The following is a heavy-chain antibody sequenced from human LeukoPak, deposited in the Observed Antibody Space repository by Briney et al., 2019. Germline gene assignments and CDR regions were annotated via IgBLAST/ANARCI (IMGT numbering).Heavy chain of an antibody. J-gene: IGHJ6*04. V-gene: IGHV1-18*04. CDR2: ISAYNGNT. CDR1: GYTFTSYG. D-gene: IGHD2-2*01. Sequence: GASVKVSCKASGYTFTSYGISWVRQAPGQGLEWMGWISAYNGNTNYAQKLQGRVTMTTDTSTSTAYKELRSLRSDDTAVYYCARDVPAAKDYGMDVWGKGTTVTVSS. CDR3: ARDVPAAKDYGMDV.